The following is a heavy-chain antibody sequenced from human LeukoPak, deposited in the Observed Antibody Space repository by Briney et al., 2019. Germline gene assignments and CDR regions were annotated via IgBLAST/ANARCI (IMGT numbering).Heavy chain of an antibody. J-gene: IGHJ4*02. Sequence: GGSLRLSCAASGFIFSSYAIHWVRQAPGKGLEWVAVISYDGSNKYYADSVKGRFTISRENSKNRLYLQMNSLGAEDTAVYYCARAEGYGGELDSWGQGTLVTVSS. CDR2: ISYDGSNK. CDR3: ARAEGYGGELDS. V-gene: IGHV3-30*04. CDR1: GFIFSSYA. D-gene: IGHD4-23*01.